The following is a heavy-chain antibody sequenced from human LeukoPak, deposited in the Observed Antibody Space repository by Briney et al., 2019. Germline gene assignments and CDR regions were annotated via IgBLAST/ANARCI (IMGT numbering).Heavy chain of an antibody. D-gene: IGHD2-2*01. J-gene: IGHJ4*02. Sequence: ASVKVSCKASGYTFTSYYMHWVRQAPGQGLEWMGIINPSGGSASYAQKFQGRVTMTRDTSTSTVYMELSSLRSEDTAVYYCARDHCSTTSCVDLDYWGQGTLVAVSS. CDR1: GYTFTSYY. CDR3: ARDHCSTTSCVDLDY. V-gene: IGHV1-46*01. CDR2: INPSGGSA.